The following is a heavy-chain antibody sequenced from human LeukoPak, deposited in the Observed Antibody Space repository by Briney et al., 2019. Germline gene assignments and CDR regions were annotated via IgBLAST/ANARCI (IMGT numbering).Heavy chain of an antibody. V-gene: IGHV3-30*04. D-gene: IGHD2-15*01. CDR2: ISYDGSNK. J-gene: IGHJ5*02. CDR3: ARQYCSGGSCYSRWFDP. CDR1: GFTFSSYA. Sequence: GRSLRLSCAASGFTFSSYAMHWVRQAPGKGLGWVAVISYDGSNKYYADSVKGRFTISRDNSKNTLYLQMNSLRAEDTAVYYCARQYCSGGSCYSRWFDPWGQGTLVTVSS.